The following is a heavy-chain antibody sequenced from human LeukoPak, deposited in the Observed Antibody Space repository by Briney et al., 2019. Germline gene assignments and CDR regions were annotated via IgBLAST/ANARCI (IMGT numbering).Heavy chain of an antibody. D-gene: IGHD3-10*02. J-gene: IGHJ6*04. Sequence: PTGGSLRLSCAASGFTFSSYEMNWVRQAPGKGLEWVSYISSSGSTIYYADSVKGRFTISRDNAKNSLYLQMNSLRAEDTAVYYCAELDITMIGGVWGKGTTVTISS. CDR3: AELDITMIGGV. CDR2: ISSSGSTI. CDR1: GFTFSSYE. V-gene: IGHV3-48*03.